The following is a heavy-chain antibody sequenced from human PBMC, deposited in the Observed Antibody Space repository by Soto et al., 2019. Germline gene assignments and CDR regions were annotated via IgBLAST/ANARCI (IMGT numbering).Heavy chain of an antibody. D-gene: IGHD3-10*01. V-gene: IGHV3-23*01. CDR3: AKGSSAMVRGVIIPNY. CDR1: GFTFSSYA. Sequence: GGSLRLSCAASGFTFSSYAMSWVRQAPGKGLEWVSAISGSGGSTYYADSVKGRFTISRDNSKNTLYLQMNSLRAEDTAVYYCAKGSSAMVRGVIIPNYWGQGTLVTVSS. J-gene: IGHJ4*02. CDR2: ISGSGGST.